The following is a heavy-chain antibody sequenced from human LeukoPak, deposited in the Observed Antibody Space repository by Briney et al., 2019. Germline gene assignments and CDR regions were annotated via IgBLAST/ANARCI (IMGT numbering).Heavy chain of an antibody. V-gene: IGHV4-34*01. D-gene: IGHD3-22*01. CDR1: GGSFSGYS. CDR2: INHSGST. Sequence: SETLSLTCAVNGGSFSGYSWSWIRQPPGKGLEWIGEINHSGSTKYNPSLKSRVTISVDTSKNQFSLKLSSVTAADTAVYYCAGGSSGYYGYGIDVWGQGTTVTVSS. CDR3: AGGSSGYYGYGIDV. J-gene: IGHJ6*02.